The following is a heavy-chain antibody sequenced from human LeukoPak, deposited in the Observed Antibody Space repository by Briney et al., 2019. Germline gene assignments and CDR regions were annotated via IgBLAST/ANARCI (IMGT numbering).Heavy chain of an antibody. J-gene: IGHJ4*02. V-gene: IGHV3-30*18. CDR1: GFTFSTSG. CDR3: VEFVRYYFDY. CDR2: ISYDGGNT. Sequence: PGGSLRLSCAASGFTFSTSGMHWIRQAPGKGLEWVAVISYDGGNTYYADSVKGRFTISRDNSKNTVFLQMHSLRGDDTAVYYCVEFVRYYFDYWGQGTLVTVSS. D-gene: IGHD3-10*02.